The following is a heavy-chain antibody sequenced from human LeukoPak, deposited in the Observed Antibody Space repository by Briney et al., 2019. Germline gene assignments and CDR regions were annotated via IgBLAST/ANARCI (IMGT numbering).Heavy chain of an antibody. CDR2: ISSSGSTI. CDR1: GFTFSSYE. D-gene: IGHD3-10*01. Sequence: GGSLRLSCAASGFTFSSYEMNWVRQAPGKGLEWVSYISSSGSTIYYADSVKGRFTISRDNAKNSLYLQMNSLRAEDTALYHCAGDGRHYYGSGSYYLDWFDPWGQGTLVTVSS. CDR3: AGDGRHYYGSGSYYLDWFDP. J-gene: IGHJ5*02. V-gene: IGHV3-48*03.